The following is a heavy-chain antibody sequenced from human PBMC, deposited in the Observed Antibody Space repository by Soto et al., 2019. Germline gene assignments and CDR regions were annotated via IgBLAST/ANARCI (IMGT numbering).Heavy chain of an antibody. D-gene: IGHD4-17*01. J-gene: IGHJ4*02. CDR2: IYHSGST. Sequence: SETLSLTCAVSGGSISRGGYSWSWIRQPPGKGLEWIGYIYHSGSTYYNPSLKSRVTISVDRSKNQFSLKLSSVTAADTAVYYCARASTTVTTLDYWGQGTLVTISS. V-gene: IGHV4-30-2*01. CDR1: GGSISRGGYS. CDR3: ARASTTVTTLDY.